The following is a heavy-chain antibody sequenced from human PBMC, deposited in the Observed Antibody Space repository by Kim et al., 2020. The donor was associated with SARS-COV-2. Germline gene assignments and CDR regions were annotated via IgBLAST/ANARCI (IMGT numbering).Heavy chain of an antibody. Sequence: THYNPSLKSRVTISVDTSKNQFSLKLSSVTAADTAVYYCAGGVTTYGMDVWGQGTTVTVSS. CDR2: T. J-gene: IGHJ6*02. D-gene: IGHD4-4*01. V-gene: IGHV4-59*01. CDR3: AGGVTTYGMDV.